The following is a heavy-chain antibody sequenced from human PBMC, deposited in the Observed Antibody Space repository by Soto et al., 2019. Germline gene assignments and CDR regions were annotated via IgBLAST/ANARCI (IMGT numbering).Heavy chain of an antibody. CDR1: GGSISSGGYY. Sequence: SETLSLTCTVSGGSISSGGYYWSWIRQHPGKGLEWIGYIYYSGSTYYNPSLKSRVTISVDTSKNQFSLKLSSVTAADTAVFYCARVFSDSSSFFDPWGQGTLVTVSS. D-gene: IGHD6-13*01. CDR2: IYYSGST. V-gene: IGHV4-31*03. J-gene: IGHJ5*02. CDR3: ARVFSDSSSFFDP.